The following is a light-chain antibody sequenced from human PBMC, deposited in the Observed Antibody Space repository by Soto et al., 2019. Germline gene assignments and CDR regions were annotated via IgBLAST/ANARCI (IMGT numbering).Light chain of an antibody. J-gene: IGLJ3*02. CDR2: RDF. CDR1: NIEGKN. V-gene: IGLV3-9*01. CDR3: QVWDSSTVV. Sequence: SYELTQPLSVSVALGQTARIPCGGNNIEGKNVHWYQLKAGQAPVLVIYRDFNRPSGIPERFSGSNSGNTATLAISGAQAGDDADYYCQVWDSSTVVFGGGTKLTVL.